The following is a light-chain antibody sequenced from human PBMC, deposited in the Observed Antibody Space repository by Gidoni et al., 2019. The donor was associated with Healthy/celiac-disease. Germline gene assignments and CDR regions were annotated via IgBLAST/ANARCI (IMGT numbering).Light chain of an antibody. V-gene: IGKV3-11*01. Sequence: EIVLTQSPATLSLSPGERATLSCRASQSVSSYLAWYQQKPGQAPRLLIYDASNRATGIPARFSGSGSGTDFTLTISSLAPEDFAVYYCQPRSNWPPTFGEGTKVEIK. CDR1: QSVSSY. CDR3: QPRSNWPPT. CDR2: DAS. J-gene: IGKJ4*01.